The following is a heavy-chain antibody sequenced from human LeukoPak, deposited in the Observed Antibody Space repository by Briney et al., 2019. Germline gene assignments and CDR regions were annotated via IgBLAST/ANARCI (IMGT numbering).Heavy chain of an antibody. CDR1: GFTFSSYS. D-gene: IGHD3-22*01. Sequence: GGSLRLSCAASGFTFSSYSMNWVRQAPGKGLEWVASIKQDGSVKYYVDSVKGRFTISRDNAQNSLSLQMNSLRAEDSAVYYCAKAITTVDQWGQGTLVTVSS. CDR3: AKAITTVDQ. CDR2: IKQDGSVK. J-gene: IGHJ4*02. V-gene: IGHV3-7*01.